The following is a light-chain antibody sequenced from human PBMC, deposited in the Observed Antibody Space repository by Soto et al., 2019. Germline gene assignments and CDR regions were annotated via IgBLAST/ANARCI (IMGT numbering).Light chain of an antibody. V-gene: IGKV3-15*01. J-gene: IGKJ4*01. Sequence: EIVMTQSPATLSVSPGDRATLSCRASQSFSSNLAWYQQKPGQAPRLLIYGASTRATGIPARFSGSGSGTEFTLTISSLQSEDFAVYYCQQYNNWPPLTFGGGTKVEIK. CDR2: GAS. CDR3: QQYNNWPPLT. CDR1: QSFSSN.